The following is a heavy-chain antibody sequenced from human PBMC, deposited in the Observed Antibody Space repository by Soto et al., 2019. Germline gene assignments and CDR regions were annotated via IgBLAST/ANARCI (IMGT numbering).Heavy chain of an antibody. Sequence: PGESLKISCKGSGYSFTSYWIGWVRQMPGKGLEWMGIIYPGDSDTRYSPSFQGQVTISADKSISTAYLQWSSLKASDTAMYYCAPYSGYVSYDYYYGMDVWGQGTTVTVSS. CDR1: GYSFTSYW. D-gene: IGHD5-12*01. V-gene: IGHV5-51*01. J-gene: IGHJ6*02. CDR2: IYPGDSDT. CDR3: APYSGYVSYDYYYGMDV.